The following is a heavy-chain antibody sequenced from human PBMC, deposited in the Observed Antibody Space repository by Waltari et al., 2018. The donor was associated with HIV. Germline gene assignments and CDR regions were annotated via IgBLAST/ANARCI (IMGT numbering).Heavy chain of an antibody. J-gene: IGHJ4*02. Sequence: EVQLVESGGDLVQPGGSLRLSCAASGFTFSSYSMNWGRQAPGKGLEWLSYINGSSSTIYYADSVKGRFTISRDNAKNSLYLQMNSLRDGDTAVYYCARLADAYYCDSSGCSYVQYHFDYWGQGTLVTVSS. CDR2: INGSSSTI. CDR3: ARLADAYYCDSSGCSYVQYHFDY. D-gene: IGHD3-22*01. CDR1: GFTFSSYS. V-gene: IGHV3-48*02.